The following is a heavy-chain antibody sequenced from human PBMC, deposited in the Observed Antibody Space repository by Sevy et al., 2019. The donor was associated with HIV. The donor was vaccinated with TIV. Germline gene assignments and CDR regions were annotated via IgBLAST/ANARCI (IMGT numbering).Heavy chain of an antibody. V-gene: IGHV1-24*01. D-gene: IGHD3-22*01. J-gene: IGHJ4*02. CDR3: ATTKDYYDNSGDPFDY. CDR2: FDPEDGET. CDR1: GYTLTKLS. Sequence: VKVSCKVSGYTLTKLSMHWVRQAPGKGLEWMGSFDPEDGETIHAQRFQGRLSMTEDTSTETAYMELSSLSSEDTAVYYCATTKDYYDNSGDPFDYWGQGSLVTVS.